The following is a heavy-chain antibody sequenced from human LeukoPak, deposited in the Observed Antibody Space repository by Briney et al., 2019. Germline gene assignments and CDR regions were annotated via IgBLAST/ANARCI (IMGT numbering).Heavy chain of an antibody. CDR2: ISSSVGSI. CDR3: ASHGYGVHFDY. CDR1: GFTFTDFY. V-gene: IGHV3-11*04. J-gene: IGHJ4*02. Sequence: KTGGSLRLSCAASGFTFTDFYMSWIRQAPGKGLEWISYISSSVGSIYYADSVKGRFTISRDNAKNSLYLQMNSLRAEDTAVYYCASHGYGVHFDYWGQGTLVTVSS. D-gene: IGHD4-17*01.